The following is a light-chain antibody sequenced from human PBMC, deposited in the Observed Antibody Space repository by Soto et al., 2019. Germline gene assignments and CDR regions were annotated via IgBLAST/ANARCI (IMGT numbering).Light chain of an antibody. CDR1: QSISSN. CDR3: QQYNNWPIT. J-gene: IGKJ5*01. Sequence: EIVMTQSPATLSVSPGERATLSCRASQSISSNLAWYQQKPGQAPRLLIYGTSTRATGIPARFSGSGSGTDFTLIISSLEPEDFAVYYCQQYNNWPITFGQGTRLEIK. CDR2: GTS. V-gene: IGKV3-15*01.